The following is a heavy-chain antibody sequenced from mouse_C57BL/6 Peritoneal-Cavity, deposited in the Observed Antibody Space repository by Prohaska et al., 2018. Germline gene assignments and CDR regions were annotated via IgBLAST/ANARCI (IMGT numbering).Heavy chain of an antibody. CDR3: ARGGVANYYFDY. D-gene: IGHD1-1*01. J-gene: IGHJ2*01. Sequence: GKGMEWLGVIWSGGSTDDNAAFISRLSISKDNSKSQVFFKMNSLQADDTAIDYCARGGVANYYFDYWGQGTTLTVSS. CDR2: IWSGGST. V-gene: IGHV2-2*01.